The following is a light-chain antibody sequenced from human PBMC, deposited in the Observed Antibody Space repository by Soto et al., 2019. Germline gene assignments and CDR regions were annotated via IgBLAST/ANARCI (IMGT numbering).Light chain of an antibody. V-gene: IGKV3-15*01. CDR3: QQYNNWPRT. Sequence: EIVMTQSPGTLSASPGERGTHICRASQSFRSSLAWYQQKPGQAPRLFIYDASTRATGIPARFSGSGSGAEFTLTISGLQSEDFAVYYCQQYNNWPRTFGQGTKVDIK. CDR1: QSFRSS. CDR2: DAS. J-gene: IGKJ1*01.